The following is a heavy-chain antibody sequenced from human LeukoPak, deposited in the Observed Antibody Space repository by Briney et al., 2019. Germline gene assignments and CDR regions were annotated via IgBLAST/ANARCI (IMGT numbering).Heavy chain of an antibody. V-gene: IGHV3-11*04. CDR1: GFTFSDSY. D-gene: IGHD6-6*01. Sequence: GGSLRLSRAASGFTFSDSYMTWVRQAPGKGVEWVAYISGSGHDINYSESAKGRFTISRDNAKNSLYLQMSSLRVEDTAVYYCTRDPRHLDSWGQGTLVTVSS. CDR2: ISGSGHDI. CDR3: TRDPRHLDS. J-gene: IGHJ4*02.